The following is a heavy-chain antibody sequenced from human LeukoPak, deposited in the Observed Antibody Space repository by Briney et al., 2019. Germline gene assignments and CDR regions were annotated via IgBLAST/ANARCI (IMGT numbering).Heavy chain of an antibody. CDR2: IWYDGSNK. CDR3: AKDGYYYGSGSRYYMDV. V-gene: IGHV3-33*06. Sequence: GGSLRHSCAASGFTFSSYGMHWVRQAPGKGLEWVAVIWYDGSNKYYADSVKGRFTISRDNSKNTLYLQMNSLRAEDTAVYYCAKDGYYYGSGSRYYMDVWGKGTTVTVSS. J-gene: IGHJ6*03. D-gene: IGHD3-10*01. CDR1: GFTFSSYG.